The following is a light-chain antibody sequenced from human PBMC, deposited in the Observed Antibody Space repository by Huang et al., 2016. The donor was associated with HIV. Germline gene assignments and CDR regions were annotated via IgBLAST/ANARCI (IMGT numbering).Light chain of an antibody. CDR2: GAS. CDR1: HDISTF. V-gene: IGKV1-27*01. CDR3: QKYDSAPRT. J-gene: IGKJ1*01. Sequence: IEMTQSPLSLSASIGDRVTLTCRASHDISTFLAWYQQKPGNPPKLLIYGASVVQSGVPSRFSGSGSGTDFTLTINSLQPEDVAKYYCQKYDSAPRTFGQGTKVEVK.